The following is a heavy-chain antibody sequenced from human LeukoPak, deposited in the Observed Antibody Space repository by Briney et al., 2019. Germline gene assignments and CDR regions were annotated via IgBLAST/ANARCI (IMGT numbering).Heavy chain of an antibody. CDR1: GGSFSGYY. D-gene: IGHD1-14*01. Sequence: PSETLSLTCAVYGGSFSGYYWSWIRQPPGKGLEWIGEISHSGSTNYNPSLKSRVTISVDTSKNQFSLKLSSVTAADTAVYYCARGHRGYYYYYGMDVWGQGTTVTVSS. V-gene: IGHV4-34*01. J-gene: IGHJ6*02. CDR2: ISHSGST. CDR3: ARGHRGYYYYYGMDV.